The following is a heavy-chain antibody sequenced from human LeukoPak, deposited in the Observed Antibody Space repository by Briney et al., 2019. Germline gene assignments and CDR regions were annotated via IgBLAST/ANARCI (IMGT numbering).Heavy chain of an antibody. V-gene: IGHV5-51*01. CDR3: ARLELKCGNTSCYTDYYYYGLDV. J-gene: IGHJ6*02. CDR2: IFPGDSDT. CDR1: GYPFPNYW. Sequence: GESLEISFNGSGYPFPNYWIDWVRPMPGKGPEWMGIIFPGDSDTRYSPSFQGQVTISVDKPSNTAYLEWSTLKASDTAMYYCARLELKCGNTSCYTDYYYYGLDVWGQGTTVTVSS. D-gene: IGHD2-2*02.